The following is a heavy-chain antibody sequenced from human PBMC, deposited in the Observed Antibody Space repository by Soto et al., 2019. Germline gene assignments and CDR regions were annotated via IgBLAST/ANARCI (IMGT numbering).Heavy chain of an antibody. J-gene: IGHJ6*04. CDR2: ISYDGATQ. D-gene: IGHD3-16*01. V-gene: IGHV3-30*03. Sequence: EGSLRLSCVVSGLTFNTSGMHWVRPAPGKGLEWLGVISYDGATQYYGDTVKGRFTISRDNSKNTLFLHMGRLRAEDTAMYCCATKARGTNYFYYGIDVWGVGTTVTVSS. CDR3: ATKARGTNYFYYGIDV. CDR1: GLTFNTSG.